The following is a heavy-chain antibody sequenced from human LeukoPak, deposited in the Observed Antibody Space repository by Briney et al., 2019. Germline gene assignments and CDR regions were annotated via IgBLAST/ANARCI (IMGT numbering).Heavy chain of an antibody. J-gene: IGHJ4*02. D-gene: IGHD6-13*01. Sequence: ASVKVSCKASGYTFTSYDINWVRQATGQGLEWMGWMNPNSGNTGYAQKFQGRVTITRNTSISTAYMELSSLRSEDTAVYYCARVRQAYSSSWTGFDYWGQGTLVTVSS. V-gene: IGHV1-8*01. CDR3: ARVRQAYSSSWTGFDY. CDR1: GYTFTSYD. CDR2: MNPNSGNT.